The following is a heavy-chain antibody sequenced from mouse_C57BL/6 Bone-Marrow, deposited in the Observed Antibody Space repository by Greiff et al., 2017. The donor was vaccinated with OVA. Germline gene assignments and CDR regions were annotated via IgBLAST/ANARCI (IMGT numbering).Heavy chain of an antibody. CDR3: SRSGRGSPFAY. J-gene: IGHJ3*01. CDR1: GYTFTSYW. D-gene: IGHD1-1*02. V-gene: IGHV1-5*01. Sequence: VQLQQPGTVLVRPGASVKLSCKASGYTFTSYWMHWVKQRPGQGLEWIGDIYPANSDTSYNQKFKGKAKLTVVTSASTAYMELSSLTTEDSAVYYCSRSGRGSPFAYWGQGTRVTVSA. CDR2: IYPANSDT.